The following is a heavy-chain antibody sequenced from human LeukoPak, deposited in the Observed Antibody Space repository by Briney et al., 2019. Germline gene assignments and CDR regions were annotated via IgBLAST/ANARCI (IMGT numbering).Heavy chain of an antibody. Sequence: GASVKVSCKASGYTFTAPYMQWARQAPGQGLEWMGRINPSNGDTEYGQKFQGRVTMTRDTSISTVYMELSRLTSDDTAVYYCARSWYGMDVWGQGTTVTVSS. CDR2: INPSNGDT. D-gene: IGHD1-14*01. V-gene: IGHV1-2*06. CDR1: GYTFTAPY. CDR3: ARSWYGMDV. J-gene: IGHJ6*02.